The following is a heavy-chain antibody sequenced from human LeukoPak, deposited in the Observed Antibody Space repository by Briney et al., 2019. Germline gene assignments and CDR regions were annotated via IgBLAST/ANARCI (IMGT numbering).Heavy chain of an antibody. CDR2: ISYDGSNK. CDR1: GFTLSSYG. V-gene: IGHV3-30*18. D-gene: IGHD2-2*01. CDR3: AKVGHRYCSSTSCYGFSYFDY. Sequence: PGRSLRLSCAASGFTLSSYGMHWVRQAPGKGVEGGAVISYDGSNKYYADSVKGRFTISRDNSKNTLYLQMNSLRAEDTAVYYCAKVGHRYCSSTSCYGFSYFDYWGQGTLVTVSS. J-gene: IGHJ4*02.